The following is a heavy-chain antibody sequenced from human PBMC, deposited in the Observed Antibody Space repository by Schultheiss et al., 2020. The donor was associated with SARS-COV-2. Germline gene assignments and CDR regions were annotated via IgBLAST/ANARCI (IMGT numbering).Heavy chain of an antibody. CDR1: GFTFSSYA. V-gene: IGHV3-23*01. CDR2: ISGSGGST. D-gene: IGHD3-10*01. J-gene: IGHJ5*02. Sequence: GGSLRLSCAASGFTFSSYAMSWVRQAPGKGLEWVSAISGSGGSTYYADSVKGRFTISRDNSKNTLYLQMNSLRAEDTALYYCARSDYDSGSYYWFDPWGQGTLVTVSS. CDR3: ARSDYDSGSYYWFDP.